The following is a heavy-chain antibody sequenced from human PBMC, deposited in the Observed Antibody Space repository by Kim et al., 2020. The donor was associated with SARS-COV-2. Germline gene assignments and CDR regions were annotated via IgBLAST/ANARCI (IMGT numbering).Heavy chain of an antibody. V-gene: IGHV4-31*02. J-gene: IGHJ5*02. Sequence: ISSGGYYWSWIRQHPGKGLEWIGYIYYSGSTYYNPSLKSRVTISVDTSKNQFSLKLSSVTAADTAVYYCARGTAPTVTTQFWFDPWGQGTLAT. CDR2: IYYSGST. CDR1: ISSGGYY. CDR3: ARGTAPTVTTQFWFDP. D-gene: IGHD4-4*01.